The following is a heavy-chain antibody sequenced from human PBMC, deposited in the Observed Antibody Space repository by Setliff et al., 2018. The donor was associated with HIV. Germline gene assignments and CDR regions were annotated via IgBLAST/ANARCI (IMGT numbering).Heavy chain of an antibody. CDR3: TRAQIAAPRPFDY. CDR1: GGAFSGYY. D-gene: IGHD2-21*01. CDR2: VNHKGVA. V-gene: IGHV4-34*01. Sequence: SETLSLTCAVYGGAFSGYYWTWIRQSPGRGLEWIGEVNHKGVANYSPSLMRRATISAYTSKNQFSLRLSSVTAADTALYFCTRAQIAAPRPFDYWGQGTLVTV. J-gene: IGHJ4*02.